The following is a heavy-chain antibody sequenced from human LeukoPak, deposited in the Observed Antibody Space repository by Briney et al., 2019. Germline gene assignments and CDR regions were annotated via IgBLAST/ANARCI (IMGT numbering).Heavy chain of an antibody. CDR2: INHSGST. Sequence: SETLSLTCAVYGGSFSGYYWSWIRQPPGKGLEWIGEINHSGSTNYNPSLKSRVTISVDTSKNQFSLKLSSVTAEDTAVYYCATVRYGPWGQGTLVTVSS. D-gene: IGHD5-18*01. CDR3: ATVRYGP. CDR1: GGSFSGYY. J-gene: IGHJ5*02. V-gene: IGHV4-34*01.